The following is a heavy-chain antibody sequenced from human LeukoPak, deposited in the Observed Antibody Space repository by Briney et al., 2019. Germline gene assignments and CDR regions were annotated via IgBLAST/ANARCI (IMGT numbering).Heavy chain of an antibody. J-gene: IGHJ4*02. V-gene: IGHV4-34*01. Sequence: SETLSLTCAVYGGSFSGYYWSWIRQPPGKGLEWIGEINHSGSTNYNPSLKSRVTISVDTSKNQFSLKLSSVTAADTAVYYCARGPFGLYYFDYWGQGTLVTVSS. CDR1: GGSFSGYY. CDR2: INHSGST. CDR3: ARGPFGLYYFDY. D-gene: IGHD3-10*01.